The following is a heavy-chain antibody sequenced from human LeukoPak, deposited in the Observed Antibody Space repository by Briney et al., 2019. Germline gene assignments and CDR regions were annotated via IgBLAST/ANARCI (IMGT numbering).Heavy chain of an antibody. CDR3: ARDSWVQGFHDPCDI. V-gene: IGHV4-38-2*02. J-gene: IGHJ3*02. Sequence: SETLSLTCAVSGYSITGYSAGWIRPPPGKGMEWIGSIYSIGSHNYNPSPKRRVTVSVDTSKKQFSLRLAFVSAADAAVYYCARDSWVQGFHDPCDIWGQG. D-gene: IGHD1-26*01. CDR1: GYSITGYS. CDR2: IYSIGSH.